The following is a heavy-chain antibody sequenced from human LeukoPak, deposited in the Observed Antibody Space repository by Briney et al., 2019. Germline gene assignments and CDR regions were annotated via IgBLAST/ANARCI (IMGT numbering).Heavy chain of an antibody. V-gene: IGHV1-18*01. J-gene: IGHJ6*03. CDR2: ISAYSGNT. Sequence: ASEKVSCKASGYTFTSYGISWVRQAPGQGLEWMGWISAYSGNTNYAQKPQGRVTMTTDTSTCTAYMELRSLRSDDTAVYYCARASGVYYYYMDVWGKGTTVIVSS. CDR1: GYTFTSYG. CDR3: ARASGVYYYYMDV.